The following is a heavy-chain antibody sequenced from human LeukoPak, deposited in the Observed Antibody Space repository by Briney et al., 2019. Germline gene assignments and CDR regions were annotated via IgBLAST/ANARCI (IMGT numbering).Heavy chain of an antibody. CDR3: AKGRGSTRGAFDI. CDR2: IKSSGDST. CDR1: GFTFSNYA. V-gene: IGHV3-23*01. Sequence: GGSLRLSCAASGFTFSNYAMSWVRQAPGKGLEWVSTIKSSGDSTFYADSVKGRFTISRDNSKNTLYLQMNSLRAEDTALYYCAKGRGSTRGAFDIWGQGTMVTVSS. D-gene: IGHD1-1*01. J-gene: IGHJ3*02.